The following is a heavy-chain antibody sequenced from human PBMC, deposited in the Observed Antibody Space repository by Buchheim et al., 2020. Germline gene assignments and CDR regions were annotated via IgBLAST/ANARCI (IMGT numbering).Heavy chain of an antibody. CDR3: AKSSKAYYDFWSGPDY. J-gene: IGHJ4*02. D-gene: IGHD3-3*01. Sequence: QVQLVESGGGVVQPGRSLRLSCVASGFTFSSYGMHWVRQAPGKGLEWVAVISYDGSNKYYADSVRGRFTISRDNSKNTLYLQMNSLRAEDTAVYYCAKSSKAYYDFWSGPDYWGQGTL. V-gene: IGHV3-30*18. CDR2: ISYDGSNK. CDR1: GFTFSSYG.